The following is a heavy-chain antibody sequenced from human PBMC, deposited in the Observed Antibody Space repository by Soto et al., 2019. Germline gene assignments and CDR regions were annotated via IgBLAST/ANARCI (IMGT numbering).Heavy chain of an antibody. Sequence: SETLSLTCTVSGGSISSGDYYRSWIRQPPGKGLEWIGYIYYSGSTYYNPSLKSRVTISVDTSKNQFSLKLSSVTAADTAVYYCARSAMVRGVPYYYYGMDVWGQGTTVTVSS. CDR3: ARSAMVRGVPYYYYGMDV. CDR2: IYYSGST. J-gene: IGHJ6*02. D-gene: IGHD3-10*01. CDR1: GGSISSGDYY. V-gene: IGHV4-30-4*01.